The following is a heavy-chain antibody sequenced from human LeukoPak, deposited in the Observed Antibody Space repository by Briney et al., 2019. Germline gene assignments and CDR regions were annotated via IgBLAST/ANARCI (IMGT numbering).Heavy chain of an antibody. J-gene: IGHJ4*02. D-gene: IGHD6-13*01. Sequence: TSLRLSCAASGFTFNIYAMHWVRQAPGKGREGVALISYDGSNKYYADSVKGRFTISRDNSKKTLYLQMNSLRAEDTALYYCARDLEKSSSWYPKRPPEHWGQGTLVTVSS. CDR3: ARDLEKSSSWYPKRPPEH. V-gene: IGHV3-30-3*01. CDR1: GFTFNIYA. CDR2: ISYDGSNK.